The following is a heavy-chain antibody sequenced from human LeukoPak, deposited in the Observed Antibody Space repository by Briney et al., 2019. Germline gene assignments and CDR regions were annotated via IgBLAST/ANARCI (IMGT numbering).Heavy chain of an antibody. CDR1: GFTFRNYA. Sequence: GGSLRLSCAASGFTFRNYAMSWVRQAPGKGLEWVSAISNNADRTYYKDSVKGRFTISRDNAKNSLYLQMNSLRAEDTALYYCAKGYCSSTSCQPATAFDIWGQGTMVTVSS. J-gene: IGHJ3*02. V-gene: IGHV3-23*01. D-gene: IGHD2-2*01. CDR3: AKGYCSSTSCQPATAFDI. CDR2: ISNNADRT.